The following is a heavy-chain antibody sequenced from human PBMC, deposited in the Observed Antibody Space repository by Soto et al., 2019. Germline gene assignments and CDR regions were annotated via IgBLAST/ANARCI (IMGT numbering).Heavy chain of an antibody. CDR2: IYSGGST. Sequence: EEQLVESGGDLVQPGGSLRLSCAASGFTVSNNYMSWVRQAPGKWLEWVSLIYSGGSTYYADSVKGRFTISRDSSKNTLYLQMNRLRAADTAMYYCAAYSHKGYWGQGPMVTVSS. J-gene: IGHJ4*02. D-gene: IGHD3-16*01. V-gene: IGHV3-66*01. CDR3: AAYSHKGY. CDR1: GFTVSNNY.